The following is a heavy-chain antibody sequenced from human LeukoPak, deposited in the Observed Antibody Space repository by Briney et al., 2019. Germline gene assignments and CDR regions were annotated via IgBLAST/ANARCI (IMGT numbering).Heavy chain of an antibody. D-gene: IGHD6-19*01. CDR1: GFTFSSYA. CDR3: AKDRSSGWYYFDY. CDR2: ISGSGGST. Sequence: GGSLRLSCAASGFTFSSYAMSWVRQAPGKGLEWVSAISGSGGSTYYADSVKGRFTISRDNSKNALYLQMNSLRAEDTAVYYCAKDRSSGWYYFDYWGQGTLVTVSP. J-gene: IGHJ4*02. V-gene: IGHV3-23*01.